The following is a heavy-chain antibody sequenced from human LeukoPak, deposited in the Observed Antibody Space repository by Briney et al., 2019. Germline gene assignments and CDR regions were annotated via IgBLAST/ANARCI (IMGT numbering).Heavy chain of an antibody. V-gene: IGHV3-48*02. Sequence: PGGSLRLSCAASGFTFSSYSMNWVRQAPGKGLEWGSYISSSSSTIYYADSVKGRFTISRDNAKNSLYLQMNSLRDEDTAVYYCARDIYSYGLEWFDPWGQGTLVTVSS. CDR2: ISSSSSTI. D-gene: IGHD5-18*01. CDR1: GFTFSSYS. CDR3: ARDIYSYGLEWFDP. J-gene: IGHJ5*02.